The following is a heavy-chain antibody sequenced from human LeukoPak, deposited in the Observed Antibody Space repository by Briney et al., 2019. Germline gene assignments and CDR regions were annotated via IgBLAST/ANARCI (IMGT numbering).Heavy chain of an antibody. CDR2: INPNSGGT. D-gene: IGHD6-19*01. CDR3: ARALGIAVAGTCLDY. Sequence: ASVKVSCKAAGGTISSFPVSWVRQAPGQGLEWMGWINPNSGGTNYAQKFQGRVTMTRDTSISTAYMELSRLRSDDTAVYYCARALGIAVAGTCLDYWGQGTLVTVSS. CDR1: GGTISSFP. J-gene: IGHJ4*02. V-gene: IGHV1-2*02.